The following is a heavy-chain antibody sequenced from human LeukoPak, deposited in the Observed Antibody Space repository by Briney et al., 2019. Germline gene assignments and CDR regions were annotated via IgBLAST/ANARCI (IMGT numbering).Heavy chain of an antibody. J-gene: IGHJ6*02. CDR1: GFTFSSYA. CDR2: ISNSGGST. V-gene: IGHV3-23*01. Sequence: GGSLRLSCAASGFTFSSYAMSWVRQAPGKGLEWVSGISNSGGSTYYADSVKGRFTISRDNSKNTLYLQMSSLRAEDTAVYFCARSAARLRYYYAMDVWGQGTTVTVCS. CDR3: ARSAARLRYYYAMDV. D-gene: IGHD6-6*01.